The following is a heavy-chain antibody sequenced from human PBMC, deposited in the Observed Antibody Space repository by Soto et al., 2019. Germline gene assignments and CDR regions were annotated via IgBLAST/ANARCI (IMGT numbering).Heavy chain of an antibody. CDR1: GFTFRSYA. CDR3: AKGID. V-gene: IGHV3-23*01. D-gene: IGHD2-15*01. Sequence: EVQLLESGGGLVQPGGSLRLSCAASGFTFRSYAMSWVRQAPGKGLEWVSVIADSRDRTYYADSVKGRFTISRDNSKNTLYLQMNNLRAEDTATYYCAKGIDWGQGTRVTVSS. CDR2: IADSRDRT. J-gene: IGHJ4*02.